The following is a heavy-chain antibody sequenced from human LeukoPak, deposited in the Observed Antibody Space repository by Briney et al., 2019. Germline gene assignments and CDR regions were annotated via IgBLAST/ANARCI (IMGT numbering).Heavy chain of an antibody. CDR3: ARARDRVKYYFDY. J-gene: IGHJ4*02. D-gene: IGHD1-14*01. CDR1: GFTFSSYA. Sequence: GGSLRLSCAASGFTFSSYAMSWVRQAPGKGLEWVSVIYSGGSTYYADSVKGRFTISRDNSKNTLYLQMNSLRAEDTAVYYCARARDRVKYYFDYWGQGTLVTVSS. CDR2: IYSGGST. V-gene: IGHV3-66*01.